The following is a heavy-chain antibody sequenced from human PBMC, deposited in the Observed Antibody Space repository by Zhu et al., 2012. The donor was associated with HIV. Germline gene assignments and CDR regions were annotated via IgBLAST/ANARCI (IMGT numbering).Heavy chain of an antibody. CDR3: ARGDYTSAAAAGYGYYYYYMDV. CDR1: GGSISTYY. V-gene: IGHV4-59*01. Sequence: QVQLQESGPGLVKPSETLSLTCTVSGGSISTYYWSWIRQPPGKGLEWIGYIYYSGSTNFNPSLKSRVTMSIDTSKKQFSLKLSSVTAADTAVYYCARGDYTSAAAAGYGYYYYYMDVWGKGTTVTVSS. CDR2: IYYSGST. J-gene: IGHJ6*03. D-gene: IGHD6-13*01.